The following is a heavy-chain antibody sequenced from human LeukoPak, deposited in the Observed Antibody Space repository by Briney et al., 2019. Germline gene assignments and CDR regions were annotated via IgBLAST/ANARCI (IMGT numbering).Heavy chain of an antibody. CDR2: ISGSGTNT. V-gene: IGHV3-23*01. CDR1: GFTFSSYE. CDR3: AKSSRPVTAMAFFDY. Sequence: PGGSLRLSCAASGFTFSSYEMNWVRQAPGKGLKWVSGISGSGTNTNYADSVKGRFTISRDNSKNTVYLQMKSLRAEDTAVYYCAKSSRPVTAMAFFDYWGQGTLVTASS. D-gene: IGHD5-18*01. J-gene: IGHJ4*02.